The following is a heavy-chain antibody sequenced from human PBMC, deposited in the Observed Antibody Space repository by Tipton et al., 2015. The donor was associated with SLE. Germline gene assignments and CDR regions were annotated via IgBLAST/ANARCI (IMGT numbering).Heavy chain of an antibody. CDR3: ARGGSSGSYYALFDY. D-gene: IGHD1-26*01. J-gene: IGHJ4*02. Sequence: TLSLTCTVSGGSISTGSYYWNWIRQPAGKGLEWIGYIYTSGSTNYNPSLKSRVTISVDTSKNQFSLKLSSVTAADTAVYYCARGGSSGSYYALFDYWGQGTLVTVSS. V-gene: IGHV4-61*09. CDR1: GGSISTGSYY. CDR2: IYTSGST.